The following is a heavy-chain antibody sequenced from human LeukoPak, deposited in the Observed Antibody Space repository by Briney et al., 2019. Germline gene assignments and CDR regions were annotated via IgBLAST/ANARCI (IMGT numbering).Heavy chain of an antibody. CDR1: GFTFSSYW. CDR3: ARDPYFDAFDM. D-gene: IGHD3-3*01. Sequence: TGGSLRLSCVASGFTFSSYWMSWVRQAPGKGLEWVANIKDDGNEQYYVDSVRGRFTIFRDNAKNSLYLQMNSLRVEDTAMYYCARDPYFDAFDMLGQGTMVTVSS. V-gene: IGHV3-7*01. CDR2: IKDDGNEQ. J-gene: IGHJ3*02.